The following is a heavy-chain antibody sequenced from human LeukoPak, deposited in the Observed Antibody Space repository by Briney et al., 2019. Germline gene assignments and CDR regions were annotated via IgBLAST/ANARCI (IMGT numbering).Heavy chain of an antibody. CDR1: EFTFSNYW. J-gene: IGHJ6*04. V-gene: IGHV3-7*03. Sequence: GGSLRLSCAASEFTFSNYWMSRVRQAPGKGLEWVANMKQDGSEKYYVDSVKGRFTISRDNAKNSLYLQMNSLRVEDTAVYYCARKAYAMDVWGKGTTVTVSS. CDR3: ARKAYAMDV. CDR2: MKQDGSEK.